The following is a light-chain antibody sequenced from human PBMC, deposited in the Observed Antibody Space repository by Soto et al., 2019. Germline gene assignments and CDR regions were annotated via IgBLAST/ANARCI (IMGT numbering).Light chain of an antibody. CDR2: EVS. Sequence: QSALTQPASVSGSPGQSITISCTGTSSDVGGYNYVSWYQQHPGKAPKLMIYEVSNRPSGVSNRFSGSKSGNTASLTIPGLQAEDEADYYCSSYTSSSTLHYVFGTGTKVTV. CDR3: SSYTSSSTLHYV. V-gene: IGLV2-14*01. J-gene: IGLJ1*01. CDR1: SSDVGGYNY.